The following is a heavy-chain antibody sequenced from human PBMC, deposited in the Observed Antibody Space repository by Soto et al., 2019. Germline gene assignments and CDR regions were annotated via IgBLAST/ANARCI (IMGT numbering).Heavy chain of an antibody. V-gene: IGHV4-34*01. Sequence: SETLSLTCAVYGGSFSGDYWSWVRQPPGKGLEWIGEINHSGSTNYNPSLKSRVTISVDTSKNQFSLKLSSVTAADTAVFYCARAQRGVEARLSWFDPWGQGTLVTVSS. CDR1: GGSFSGDY. CDR3: ARAQRGVEARLSWFDP. J-gene: IGHJ5*02. D-gene: IGHD6-6*01. CDR2: INHSGST.